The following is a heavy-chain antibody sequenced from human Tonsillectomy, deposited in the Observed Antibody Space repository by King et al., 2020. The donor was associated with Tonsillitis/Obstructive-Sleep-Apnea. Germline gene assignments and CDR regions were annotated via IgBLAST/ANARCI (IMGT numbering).Heavy chain of an antibody. D-gene: IGHD1-14*01. CDR3: ASDPQTGVTEPRFDY. CDR1: GGTFSSYA. Sequence: VQLVESGAEVKKPGSSVKVSCKASGGTFSSYAISWVRKAPGQGLEWMGGIIPIFGTANYAQKFQGRVTITADESTSTAYMELSSLRSEDTAVYYCASDPQTGVTEPRFDYWGQGTLVTVSS. CDR2: IIPIFGTA. J-gene: IGHJ4*02. V-gene: IGHV1-69*01.